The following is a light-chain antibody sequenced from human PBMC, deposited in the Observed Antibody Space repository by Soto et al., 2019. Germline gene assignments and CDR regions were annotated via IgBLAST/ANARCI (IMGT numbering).Light chain of an antibody. CDR3: QSYEVSLGGFVI. Sequence: QPVLTQPPSLSGVPGQRVTISCTGSSSNIGAGYDVHWYKQLPGTAPRLLIYETTSRASGVPDRFSGSKSGTSASLAIAGLQPDDEADYYCQSYEVSLGGFVIFGGGTKVTVL. CDR1: SSNIGAGYD. J-gene: IGLJ2*01. V-gene: IGLV1-40*01. CDR2: ETT.